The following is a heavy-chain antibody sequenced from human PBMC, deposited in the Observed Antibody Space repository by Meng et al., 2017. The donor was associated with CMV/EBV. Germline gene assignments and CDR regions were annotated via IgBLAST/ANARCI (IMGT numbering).Heavy chain of an antibody. V-gene: IGHV4-31*02. Sequence: SCTVSGGSISSGGYYWSWIRQHPGKGLEWIGYIYYSGSTYYNPSLKSRVTISVDTSKNQFSLKLSSVTAADTAVYYCARGALPGYDFWSGYYFHYFDYWGQGTLVTVSS. CDR2: IYYSGST. CDR3: ARGALPGYDFWSGYYFHYFDY. D-gene: IGHD3-3*01. CDR1: GGSISSGGYY. J-gene: IGHJ4*02.